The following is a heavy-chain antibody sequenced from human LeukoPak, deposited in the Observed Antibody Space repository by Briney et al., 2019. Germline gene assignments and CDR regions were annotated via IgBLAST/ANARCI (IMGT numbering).Heavy chain of an antibody. CDR1: GGSFTDNF. Sequence: SETLPLTCGVSGGSFTDNFWGWIRQTPGKGLEWIGEVNHRGTINYNPSLKSRVAISVDTSKNQFSLKLSSVTAADTAMYYCARLHLWPENWFDSWGPGTLVTVTS. CDR3: ARLHLWPENWFDS. J-gene: IGHJ5*01. V-gene: IGHV4-34*01. D-gene: IGHD3-10*01. CDR2: VNHRGTI.